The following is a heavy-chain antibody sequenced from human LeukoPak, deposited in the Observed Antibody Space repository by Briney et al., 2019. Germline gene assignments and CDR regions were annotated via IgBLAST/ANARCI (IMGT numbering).Heavy chain of an antibody. CDR2: INPNSGGT. Sequence: AASVKVSCKASGYTFTGYYMHWVRQAPGQGLEWMGWINPNSGGTNYAQKFQGRVTITADKSTSTAYMELSSLRSEDTAVYYCARDGGITMVRAARNWFDPWGQGTLVTVS. J-gene: IGHJ5*02. CDR3: ARDGGITMVRAARNWFDP. D-gene: IGHD3-10*01. CDR1: GYTFTGYY. V-gene: IGHV1-2*02.